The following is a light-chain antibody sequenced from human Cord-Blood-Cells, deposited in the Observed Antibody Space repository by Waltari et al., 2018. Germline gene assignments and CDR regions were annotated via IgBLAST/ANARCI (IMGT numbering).Light chain of an antibody. CDR2: DAS. CDR1: QSVSSY. Sequence: EIVLTQSPATLSLSPVERATLSCRASQSVSSYLAWYQQKPGQAPRLLIYDASNRATGIPARFSGSGSGTDFTLTISSLEPEDFAVYYCQQRSNWPPVTFGQGTKVEIK. V-gene: IGKV3-11*01. J-gene: IGKJ1*01. CDR3: QQRSNWPPVT.